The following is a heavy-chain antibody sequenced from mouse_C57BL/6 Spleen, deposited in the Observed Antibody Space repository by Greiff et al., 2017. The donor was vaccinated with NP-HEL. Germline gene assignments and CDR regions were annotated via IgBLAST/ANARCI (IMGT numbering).Heavy chain of an antibody. D-gene: IGHD2-3*01. CDR3: ARDDDGYPWYFDV. CDR1: GYSITSGYY. V-gene: IGHV3-6*01. Sequence: ESGPGLVKPSQSLSLTCSVTGYSITSGYYWNWIRQFPGNKLEWMGYISYDGSNNYNPSLKNRISITRDTSKNQFFLKLNSVTTEDTATYYCARDDDGYPWYFDVWGTGTTVTVSS. CDR2: ISYDGSN. J-gene: IGHJ1*03.